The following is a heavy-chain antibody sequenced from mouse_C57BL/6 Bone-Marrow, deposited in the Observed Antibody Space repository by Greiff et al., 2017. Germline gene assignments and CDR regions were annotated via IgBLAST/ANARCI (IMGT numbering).Heavy chain of an antibody. V-gene: IGHV1-69*01. D-gene: IGHD1-1*01. Sequence: QVQLQQPGAELVMPGASVKLSCKASGYTFTSYWMHWVKQRPGQGLEWIGEIDPSDSYTNYNQKFKGKATLTVDKSSSTADMQLSSLTSEDSAVYYCARDSYYYGSSLFAYWGQGTLVTVSA. CDR2: IDPSDSYT. CDR3: ARDSYYYGSSLFAY. CDR1: GYTFTSYW. J-gene: IGHJ3*01.